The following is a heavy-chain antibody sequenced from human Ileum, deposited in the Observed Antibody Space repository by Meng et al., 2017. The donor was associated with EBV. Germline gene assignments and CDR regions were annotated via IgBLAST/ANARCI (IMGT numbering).Heavy chain of an antibody. D-gene: IGHD3-10*01. J-gene: IGHJ4*02. CDR3: ARTYYGSYGFDY. CDR2: ITTYNGDT. Sequence: VHVVQSVSEGKKPGASVKVSCKASGYRFTAFGISWVRQAPGQGPEWMGWITTYNGDTKYAQKFQGRVTMTRETSTNTAYMELTSLRSDDTAVYYCARTYYGSYGFDYWGQGTLVTVSS. CDR1: GYRFTAFG. V-gene: IGHV1-18*01.